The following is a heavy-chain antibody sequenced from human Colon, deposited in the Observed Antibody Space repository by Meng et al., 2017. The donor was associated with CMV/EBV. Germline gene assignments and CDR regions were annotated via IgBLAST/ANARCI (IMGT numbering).Heavy chain of an antibody. CDR3: ARHRGYYDFWSGYYAGGSYYYYGMDV. V-gene: IGHV3-9*01. D-gene: IGHD3-3*01. J-gene: IGHJ6*02. CDR2: ISSNSGII. CDR1: GFTFDDYA. Sequence: GGSLRLSCAASGFTFDDYAMHWVRQAPGKGLEWVSGISSNSGIIAYADSVKGRFTISRDSAKNSLYLQMNSLRAEDTAVYYCARHRGYYDFWSGYYAGGSYYYYGMDVWGQGTTVTVSS.